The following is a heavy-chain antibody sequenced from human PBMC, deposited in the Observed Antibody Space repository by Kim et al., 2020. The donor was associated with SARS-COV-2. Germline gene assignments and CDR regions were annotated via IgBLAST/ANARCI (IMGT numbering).Heavy chain of an antibody. D-gene: IGHD3-22*01. J-gene: IGHJ3*01. V-gene: IGHV4-61*01. CDR1: GGSVSSGSYY. CDR2: IYYSGST. CDR3: ARFSGTYYYDSSGFDAFDG. Sequence: SETLSLTCTVSGGSVSSGSYYWSWIRQPPGKGLEWIGYIYYSGSTNYNPSLKSRVTISVDTSKNQFSLKLSSVTAADTAVYYCARFSGTYYYDSSGFDAFDGGGERARVAV.